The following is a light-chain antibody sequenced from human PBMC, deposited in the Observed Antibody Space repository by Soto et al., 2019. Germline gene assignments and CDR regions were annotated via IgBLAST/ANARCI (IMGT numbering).Light chain of an antibody. Sequence: DTQMTQSPSALSASIGDRVTITCQASQDISNCLNWYQQKPGKAPQLLIYDASKLETGVPLRFSGSGSGTAFSLSISSLQPEDIATFYCQQYDSLPFTFGQGTNLEIK. CDR1: QDISNC. CDR2: DAS. CDR3: QQYDSLPFT. J-gene: IGKJ2*01. V-gene: IGKV1-33*01.